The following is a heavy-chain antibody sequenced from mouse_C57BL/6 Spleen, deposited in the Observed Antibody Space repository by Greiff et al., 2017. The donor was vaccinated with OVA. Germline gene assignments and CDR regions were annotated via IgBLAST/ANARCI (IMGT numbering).Heavy chain of an antibody. CDR2: IDPETGGT. D-gene: IGHD4-1*01. J-gene: IGHJ2*01. CDR3: TSPTGTQGD. V-gene: IGHV1-15*01. Sequence: QVQLQQSGAELVRPGASVTLSCKASGYTFTDYEMHWVKQTPVHGLEWIGAIDPETGGTAYNQKFKGKAILTADKSSSTAYMELRSRTSEDSAVYYCTSPTGTQGDWGQGTTLTVSS. CDR1: GYTFTDYE.